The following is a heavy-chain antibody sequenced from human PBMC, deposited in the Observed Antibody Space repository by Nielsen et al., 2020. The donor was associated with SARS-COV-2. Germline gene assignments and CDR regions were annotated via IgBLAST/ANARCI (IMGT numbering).Heavy chain of an antibody. V-gene: IGHV4-4*02. CDR1: GGSISSSNW. Sequence: SETLSLTCAVSGGSISSSNWWSWVRQPPGKGLEWIGEIYHSGSTNYNPSLKSRVTISVDKSKNQFSLKLSSVTAADTAVYYCGRLGYVEMATNNYFDYWGQGTLVTVSS. CDR2: IYHSGST. CDR3: GRLGYVEMATNNYFDY. J-gene: IGHJ4*02. D-gene: IGHD5-24*01.